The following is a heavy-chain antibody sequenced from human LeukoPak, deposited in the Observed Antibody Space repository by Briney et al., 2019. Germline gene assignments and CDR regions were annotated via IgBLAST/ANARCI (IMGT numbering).Heavy chain of an antibody. J-gene: IGHJ4*02. CDR3: ARGRVYYYDSSGSYTVFDY. D-gene: IGHD3-22*01. CDR2: INHSGST. Sequence: SETLSLTCAVYGGSFSGYYWSWIRQPPGKGLEWIGEINHSGSTNYNPSLKSRVTISVDTSKNQFSLKLSSVTAADTAVYYCARGRVYYYDSSGSYTVFDYWGQGTLVTVSS. CDR1: GGSFSGYY. V-gene: IGHV4-34*01.